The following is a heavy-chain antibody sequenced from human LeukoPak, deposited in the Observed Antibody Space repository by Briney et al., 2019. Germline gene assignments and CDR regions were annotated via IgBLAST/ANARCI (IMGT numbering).Heavy chain of an antibody. CDR2: ISGGGDTT. CDR1: GFTFSNFG. V-gene: IGHV3-23*01. J-gene: IGHJ4*02. CDR3: ARGSWTVTTLAYFDY. D-gene: IGHD4-17*01. Sequence: PGGSLRLSCAASGFTFSNFGMSWVRQAPGRGLEWVSGISGGGDTTYYAESVKGRFTISRDNSKNTLYLQMNSLRAEDTAVYYCARGSWTVTTLAYFDYWGQGTLVTVSS.